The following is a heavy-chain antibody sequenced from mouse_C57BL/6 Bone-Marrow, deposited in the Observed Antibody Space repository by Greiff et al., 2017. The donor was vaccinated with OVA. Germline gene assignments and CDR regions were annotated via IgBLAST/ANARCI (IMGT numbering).Heavy chain of an antibody. CDR3: ARHEEGAAQAKGPWFAY. CDR1: GYTFTEYT. V-gene: IGHV1-62-2*01. CDR2: FYPGSGSI. Sequence: QVQLKESGAELVKPGASVKLSCKASGYTFTEYTIHWVKQRSGQGLEWIGWFYPGSGSIKYNEKFKDKATLTADKSSSTVYMELSRLTSEDSAVYFGARHEEGAAQAKGPWFAYWGQGTLVTVSA. J-gene: IGHJ3*01. D-gene: IGHD3-2*02.